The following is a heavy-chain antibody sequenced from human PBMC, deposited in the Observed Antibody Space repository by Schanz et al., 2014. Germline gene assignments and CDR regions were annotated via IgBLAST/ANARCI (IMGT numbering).Heavy chain of an antibody. Sequence: QVQLVQSGAEVKKPGASMKVSCKASGYTFTTYYMLWVRQAPGQGLEWMGIINPSGGSTRYGQKFQGRIAVTTDTSTSTVYLELSSLRSEDTAMYYCARDGGEVVRGVIEGVNHYYYGMDVWGQGTTVTVSS. D-gene: IGHD3-10*01. J-gene: IGHJ6*02. CDR3: ARDGGEVVRGVIEGVNHYYYGMDV. V-gene: IGHV1-46*03. CDR2: INPSGGST. CDR1: GYTFTTYY.